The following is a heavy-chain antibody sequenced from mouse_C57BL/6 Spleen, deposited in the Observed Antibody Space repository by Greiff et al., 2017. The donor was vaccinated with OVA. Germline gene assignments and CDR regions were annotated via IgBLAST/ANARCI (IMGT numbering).Heavy chain of an antibody. V-gene: IGHV5-9*01. Sequence: DVMLVESGGGLVKPGGSLILSCAASGFTFSSYTMSWVRQTPEKRLEWVATISGGGGNTYYPDSVKGRFTISRDNAKNTLYLQMSSLRSEDTALYYCARQTGSYSNYVDYWGQGTTLTVSS. CDR1: GFTFSSYT. J-gene: IGHJ2*01. CDR2: ISGGGGNT. D-gene: IGHD2-5*01. CDR3: ARQTGSYSNYVDY.